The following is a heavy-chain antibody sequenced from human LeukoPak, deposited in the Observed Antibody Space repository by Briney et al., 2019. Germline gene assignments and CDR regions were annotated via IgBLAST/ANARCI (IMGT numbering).Heavy chain of an antibody. D-gene: IGHD3-9*01. J-gene: IGHJ6*02. Sequence: GGSLRLSCAASGFTFSSFTMNWVRQAPGKGLEWVSSISSDTTYIYYADSLKGRFTISRDNAKNSLYLQMNSLRAEDTAVYYCARASDIYAMDVWGQGTTVTVSS. CDR1: GFTFSSFT. CDR2: ISSDTTYI. V-gene: IGHV3-21*01. CDR3: ARASDIYAMDV.